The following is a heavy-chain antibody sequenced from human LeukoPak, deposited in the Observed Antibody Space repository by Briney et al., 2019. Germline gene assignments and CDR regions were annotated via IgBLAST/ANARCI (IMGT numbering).Heavy chain of an antibody. CDR1: GFTFSTYA. J-gene: IGHJ5*02. V-gene: IGHV3-23*01. CDR2: ISGGGTT. Sequence: GGSLRLSCAASGFTFSTYAMSWVRQAPGKGLEWVSVISGGGTTYYADFVKGRFIISRDNSKNTLYLHMNSLRDEDTAIYYCVRVVSEYGSSWSRPDFTWFDPWGQGTLVTVSS. CDR3: VRVVSEYGSSWSRPDFTWFDP. D-gene: IGHD6-13*01.